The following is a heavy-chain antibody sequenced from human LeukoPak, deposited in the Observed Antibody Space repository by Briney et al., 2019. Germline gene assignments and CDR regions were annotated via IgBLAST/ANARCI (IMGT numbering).Heavy chain of an antibody. CDR2: IRSNGETV. CDR3: AKGQELDDGVFDS. D-gene: IGHD1-1*01. Sequence: GGSLRLSCAASGFTFSSIAMSWVGQAPGKGLEWVSAIRSNGETVYNADSVKGRFTISRDNSRQTLFLQMSSLRVEDTATYYCAKGQELDDGVFDSWGQGTLVTVSS. J-gene: IGHJ4*02. V-gene: IGHV3-23*01. CDR1: GFTFSSIA.